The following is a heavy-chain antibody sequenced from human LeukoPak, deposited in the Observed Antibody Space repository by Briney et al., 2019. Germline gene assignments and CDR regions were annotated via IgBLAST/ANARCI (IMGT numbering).Heavy chain of an antibody. CDR3: AGGLVTAMAYNWFDP. D-gene: IGHD5-18*01. Sequence: SVKVSCKASGGTFSNYAITWVRQAPGQGLEWMGGIIPIFGTANYAQKFQGRVTITADESTSTAYMELSSLRSEDTAVYYCAGGLVTAMAYNWFDPWGQGTLVTVSS. V-gene: IGHV1-69*13. CDR2: IIPIFGTA. J-gene: IGHJ5*02. CDR1: GGTFSNYA.